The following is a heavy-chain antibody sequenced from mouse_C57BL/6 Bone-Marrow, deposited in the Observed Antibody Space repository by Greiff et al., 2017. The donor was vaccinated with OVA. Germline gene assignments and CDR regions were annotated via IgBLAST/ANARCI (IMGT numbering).Heavy chain of an antibody. CDR3: ARLIYLDYFDY. V-gene: IGHV1-64*01. CDR1: GYTFTSYW. J-gene: IGHJ2*01. Sequence: VQLQQPGAELVKPGASVKLSCKASGYTFTSYWMHWVKQRPGQGLEWIGMIHPNSGSTNYNEKFKSKATLTVDKSSSTAYMQRSSLTSEDSAVYYCARLIYLDYFDYWGQGTTLTVSS. CDR2: IHPNSGST. D-gene: IGHD5-5*01.